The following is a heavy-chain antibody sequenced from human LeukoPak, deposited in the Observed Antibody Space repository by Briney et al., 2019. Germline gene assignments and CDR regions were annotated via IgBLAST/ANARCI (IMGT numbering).Heavy chain of an antibody. CDR2: ISSSGTTI. D-gene: IGHD2-2*01. J-gene: IGHJ4*02. CDR1: GFTFSSYT. Sequence: PGGSLRLSCAASGFTFSSYTMNWVRQAPGKGLEWVSYISSSGTTIYYADSVKGRFTISRDNAKNSLYLQMNSLRAEDTAAYYCARRYCSSTSCLIDYWGQGTLVTVSS. CDR3: ARRYCSSTSCLIDY. V-gene: IGHV3-48*04.